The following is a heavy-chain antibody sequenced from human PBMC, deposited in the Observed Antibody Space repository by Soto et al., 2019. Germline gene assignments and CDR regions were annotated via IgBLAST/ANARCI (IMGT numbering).Heavy chain of an antibody. D-gene: IGHD2-8*01. J-gene: IGHJ4*02. CDR2: IKQDGSEK. Sequence: GSLRLSCAASGFTFIRYWMSWVRQAPGKGLEWVANIKQDGSEKYYVDSVKGRFTISRDNAKNSLYLQMNSLRAEDTAVYYCARDGTLMVYDYFDYWGKGTLVTVSS. CDR1: GFTFIRYW. V-gene: IGHV3-7*01. CDR3: ARDGTLMVYDYFDY.